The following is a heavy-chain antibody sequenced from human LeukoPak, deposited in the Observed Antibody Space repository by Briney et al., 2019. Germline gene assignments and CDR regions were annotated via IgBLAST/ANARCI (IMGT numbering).Heavy chain of an antibody. CDR3: ARTKAVAGKLAVFDY. Sequence: GASVKVSCKASGGTFSSYAISWVRQAPGQGLEWMGGIIPIFGTANYAQKFQGRVTITADKSTSTAYMELSSPRSEDTAVYYCARTKAVAGKLAVFDYWGQGTLVTVSS. D-gene: IGHD6-19*01. CDR2: IIPIFGTA. CDR1: GGTFSSYA. J-gene: IGHJ4*02. V-gene: IGHV1-69*06.